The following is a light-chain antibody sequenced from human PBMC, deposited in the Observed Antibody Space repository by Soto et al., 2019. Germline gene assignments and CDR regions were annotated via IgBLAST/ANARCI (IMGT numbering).Light chain of an antibody. J-gene: IGLJ1*01. CDR2: EVS. Sequence: QSALTQPASVSGSPGQSSTISCTGTSSDVGAYNYVSWYQQHPGKAPKLMIYEVSNRPSGVSNRFSGSKSGNTASLTISGLQAEDETDYYCSSYTSSSTYDVGPGTKV. CDR3: SSYTSSSTYD. V-gene: IGLV2-14*01. CDR1: SSDVGAYNY.